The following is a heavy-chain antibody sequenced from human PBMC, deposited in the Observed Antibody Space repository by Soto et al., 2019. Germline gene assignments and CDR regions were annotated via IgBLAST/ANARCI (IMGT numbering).Heavy chain of an antibody. V-gene: IGHV5-10-1*01. CDR2: IDPTDSYT. Sequence: RCMRQRPGKGLDWMGRIDPTDSYTNYRPSFQGHVTISVDKYISTAYLQWISLKAADPAPYYCPTHSNMGASTAALAIRGQGTMVTVSS. CDR3: PTHSNMGASTAALAI. J-gene: IGHJ3*02. D-gene: IGHD1-26*01.